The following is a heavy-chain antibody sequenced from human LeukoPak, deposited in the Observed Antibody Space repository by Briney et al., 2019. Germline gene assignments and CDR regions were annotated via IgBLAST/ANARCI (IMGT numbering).Heavy chain of an antibody. CDR3: ATHRGTTYYMDV. V-gene: IGHV1-2*02. J-gene: IGHJ6*03. CDR2: INPNSGGT. Sequence: ASVKVSCKASGYTFTGYYIHWVRQAPGQGLEWMGWINPNSGGTNYAQKFQGRVTMTRDTSINTAYMELSRLRSDDTAVYYCATHRGTTYYMDVWGKGTTVTISS. D-gene: IGHD1-1*01. CDR1: GYTFTGYY.